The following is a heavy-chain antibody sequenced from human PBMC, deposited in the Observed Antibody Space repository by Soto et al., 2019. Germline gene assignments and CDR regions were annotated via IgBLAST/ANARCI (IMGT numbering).Heavy chain of an antibody. V-gene: IGHV4-31*03. CDR2: IYYSGST. Sequence: QVQLQESGPGLVKPSQTLSLTCTVSGGSISSGGYYWSWIRQHPGKGLEWIGYIYYSGSTYYNPSLKSRVTISVDTSKNQFSLKLSSVPAADTAVYYCARDNRFASGSYYRDYWGQGTLVTVSS. CDR1: GGSISSGGYY. D-gene: IGHD1-26*01. CDR3: ARDNRFASGSYYRDY. J-gene: IGHJ4*02.